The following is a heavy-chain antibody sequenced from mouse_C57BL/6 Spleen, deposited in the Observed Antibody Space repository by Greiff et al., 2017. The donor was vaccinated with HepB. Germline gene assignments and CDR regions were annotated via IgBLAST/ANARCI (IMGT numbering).Heavy chain of an antibody. CDR1: GYAFSSSW. V-gene: IGHV1-82*01. D-gene: IGHD1-1*01. Sequence: VKLVESGPELVKPGASVKISCKASGYAFSSSWMNWVKQRPGKGLEWIGRIYPGDGDTNYNGKFKGKATLTADKSSSTAYMQLSSLTSEDSAVYFCAEYYGSRRTGAMDYWGQGTSVTVSS. J-gene: IGHJ4*01. CDR2: IYPGDGDT. CDR3: AEYYGSRRTGAMDY.